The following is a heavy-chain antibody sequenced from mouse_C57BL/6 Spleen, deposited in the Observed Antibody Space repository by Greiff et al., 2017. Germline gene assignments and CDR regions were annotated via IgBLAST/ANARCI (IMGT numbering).Heavy chain of an antibody. V-gene: IGHV5-6*01. CDR2: ISSGGSYT. D-gene: IGHD1-1*01. J-gene: IGHJ2*01. CDR1: GFTFSSYG. CDR3: ARQITAVVAHFDY. Sequence: EVQLVESGGDLVKPGGSLKLSCAASGFTFSSYGMSWVRQTPDKRLEWVAIISSGGSYTYYPDSVKGRFTISRDHAKNTLYLQMSSLKSEDTAMYDCARQITAVVAHFDYWGQGTTLTVSS.